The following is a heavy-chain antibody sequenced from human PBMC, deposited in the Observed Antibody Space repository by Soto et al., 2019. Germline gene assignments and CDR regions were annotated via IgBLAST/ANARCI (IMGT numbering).Heavy chain of an antibody. D-gene: IGHD6-13*01. V-gene: IGHV1-69*13. J-gene: IGHJ4*02. CDR2: IIPIFGTA. Sequence: ASVKVSCKASGGTFSSYAISWVRQAPGQGLEWMGGIIPIFGTANYAQKFQGRVTITADESTSTAYMELSSLRSEDTAVYYCASRGQLVKVYYFDYWGQGTLVTVS. CDR1: GGTFSSYA. CDR3: ASRGQLVKVYYFDY.